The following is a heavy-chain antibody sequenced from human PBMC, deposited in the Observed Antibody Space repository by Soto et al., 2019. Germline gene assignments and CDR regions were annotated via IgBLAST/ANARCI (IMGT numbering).Heavy chain of an antibody. V-gene: IGHV5-51*01. CDR1: GYSFTSYW. J-gene: IGHJ4*02. CDR3: ARLRLDCSTTTCYTLYYFDF. D-gene: IGHD2-2*02. Sequence: AGESLKISCKGSGYSFTSYWIGWVRQMPGKGLEWMGIILPPDSTTKYSPSFQGQVTISADKFNRTAYLQWSSLKASDTAMYYCARLRLDCSTTTCYTLYYFDFWGQGTLVTVSS. CDR2: ILPPDSTT.